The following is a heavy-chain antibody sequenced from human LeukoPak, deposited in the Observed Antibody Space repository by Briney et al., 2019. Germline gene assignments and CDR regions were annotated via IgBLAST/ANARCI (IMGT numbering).Heavy chain of an antibody. CDR1: GFTFSSYA. Sequence: GGSLRLSCAASGFTFSSYAMSWVRQAPGKGLEWVSAISGSGDSTYYAGSVKGRFTISRDNSKNTLYLQMNSLRAEDTAVYYCAKDSHYYDSSSYPPAFDYWGQGTLVTVSS. V-gene: IGHV3-23*01. CDR3: AKDSHYYDSSSYPPAFDY. CDR2: ISGSGDST. J-gene: IGHJ4*02. D-gene: IGHD3-22*01.